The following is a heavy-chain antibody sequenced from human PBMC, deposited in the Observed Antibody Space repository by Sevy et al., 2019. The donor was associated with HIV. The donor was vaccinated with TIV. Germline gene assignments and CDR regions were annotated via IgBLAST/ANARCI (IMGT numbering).Heavy chain of an antibody. CDR2: IKPNSGGT. Sequence: ASVKVSCKASGYTFIGYYMHWVRQAPGQGLEYMGWIKPNSGGTNYTQKFQGRVTMTRDTSINTAYMELSSLRSDDTAVYYCASSRGITSPYYYGMHVWGQGTTVTVSS. CDR1: GYTFIGYY. J-gene: IGHJ6*02. CDR3: ASSRGITSPYYYGMHV. D-gene: IGHD3-10*01. V-gene: IGHV1-2*02.